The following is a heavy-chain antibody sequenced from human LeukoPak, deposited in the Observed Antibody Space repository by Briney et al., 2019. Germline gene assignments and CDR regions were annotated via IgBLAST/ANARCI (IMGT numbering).Heavy chain of an antibody. CDR2: ISYDGSNK. J-gene: IGHJ4*02. CDR1: GFTFSSYA. Sequence: GGSLRLSCAASGFTFSSYAMHWVRQAPGKGLEWVAVISYDGSNKYYADSVKGRFTISRDNSKNTLYLQMNSLRAEDTAVYYCARGSSDYGGSFDYWGQGTLVTVSS. CDR3: ARGSSDYGGSFDY. V-gene: IGHV3-30-3*01. D-gene: IGHD4-23*01.